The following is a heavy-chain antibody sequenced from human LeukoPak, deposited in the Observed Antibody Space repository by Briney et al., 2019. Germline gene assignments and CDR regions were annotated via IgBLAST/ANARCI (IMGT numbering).Heavy chain of an antibody. CDR2: IKQDGSEK. D-gene: IGHD3-22*01. CDR3: ARAPGADYYDSRGWVDY. CDR1: GFTFSSYW. J-gene: IGHJ4*02. Sequence: GGSLRLSCAASGFTFSSYWMSWVRQAPGKGLEWVANIKQDGSEKYYVDSVKGRFTISRDNAKNSLYLQMNSLRAEDTAVYYCARAPGADYYDSRGWVDYWGQGTPVTVSS. V-gene: IGHV3-7*03.